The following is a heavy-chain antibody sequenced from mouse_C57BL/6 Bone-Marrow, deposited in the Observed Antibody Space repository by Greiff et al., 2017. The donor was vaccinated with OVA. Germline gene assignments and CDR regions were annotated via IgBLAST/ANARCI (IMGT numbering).Heavy chain of an antibody. Sequence: VQLKESGAELVRPGASVKLSCTASGFNIKDDYMHWVKQRPEQGLEWIGWIDPENGDTEYASKFQGKATITADTSSNTAYLPLSSLTSEDTAVYYCTPGGLLPFDYWGQGTTLTVSS. J-gene: IGHJ2*01. V-gene: IGHV14-4*01. D-gene: IGHD2-3*01. CDR2: IDPENGDT. CDR1: GFNIKDDY. CDR3: TPGGLLPFDY.